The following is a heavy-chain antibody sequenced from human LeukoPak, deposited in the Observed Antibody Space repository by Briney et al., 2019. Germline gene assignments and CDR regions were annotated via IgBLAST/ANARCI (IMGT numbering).Heavy chain of an antibody. Sequence: ASVKVSCKASGYTFTGYYMHWVRQAPGQGLEWMGRINPNSGGTNYAQKFQGRVTMTRDTSISTAYMELSRLRSDDTAVYYCATATTYCSGGSCYVGSWFDPWAREPWSPSPQ. J-gene: IGHJ5*02. CDR3: ATATTYCSGGSCYVGSWFDP. CDR2: INPNSGGT. CDR1: GYTFTGYY. V-gene: IGHV1-2*06. D-gene: IGHD2-15*01.